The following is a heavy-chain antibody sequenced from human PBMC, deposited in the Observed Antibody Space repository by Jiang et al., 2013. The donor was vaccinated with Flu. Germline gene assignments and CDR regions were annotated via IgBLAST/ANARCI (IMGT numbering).Heavy chain of an antibody. D-gene: IGHD3-22*01. CDR3: ARDLPHYYDSSGYYTTSGMDV. V-gene: IGHV4-59*01. J-gene: IGHJ6*02. Sequence: KGRGVDWVVSITVGAPTTTPPSKSRVTISVDTSKNQFSLKLSSVTAADTAVYYCARDLPHYYDSSGYYTTSGMDVWGQGTTVTVSS. CDR2: SITVGAP.